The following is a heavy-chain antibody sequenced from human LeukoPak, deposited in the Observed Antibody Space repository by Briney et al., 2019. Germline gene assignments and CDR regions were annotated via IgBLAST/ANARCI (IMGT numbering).Heavy chain of an antibody. J-gene: IGHJ4*02. CDR3: ARAMYTSGWSIDY. CDR1: GFTFSSYW. Sequence: HPGGSLRLSCAASGFTFSSYWMHWVRQAPGKGLVWDSRINSDGSSTSYADSVKGRFTISRDNAKNTLYLQMNSLRAEDTAVFYCARAMYTSGWSIDYWGQGTLVTVSS. CDR2: INSDGSST. D-gene: IGHD6-19*01. V-gene: IGHV3-74*01.